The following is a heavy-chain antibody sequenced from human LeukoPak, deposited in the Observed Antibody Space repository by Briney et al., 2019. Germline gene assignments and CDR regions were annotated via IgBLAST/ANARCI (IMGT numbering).Heavy chain of an antibody. V-gene: IGHV3-72*01. CDR2: SRNKDHRYST. Sequence: GGSLRLSCAASGFTFSDYAMCWVRQAAGKGLEWVGRSRNKDHRYSTEYAASVEGRFTISRDLSKNSLYLQMNSLKVEDTAIYYCVRGHDSFDYWGQGTLVTVSS. CDR1: GFTFSDYA. J-gene: IGHJ4*02. CDR3: VRGHDSFDY.